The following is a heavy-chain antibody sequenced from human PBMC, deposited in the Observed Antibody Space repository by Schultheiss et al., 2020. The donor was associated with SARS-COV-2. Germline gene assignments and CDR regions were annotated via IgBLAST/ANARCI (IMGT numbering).Heavy chain of an antibody. CDR1: GFTFSNSD. CDR2: IRSKANSYAT. V-gene: IGHV3-73*01. D-gene: IGHD1-20*01. CDR3: ARQYNWNDVSYFDY. J-gene: IGHJ4*02. Sequence: GGSLRLSCAASGFTFSNSDMNWVRQAPGKGLEWVGRIRSKANSYATAYAASVKGRFTISRDNSKNTLYLQMNSLRAEDTAVYYCARQYNWNDVSYFDYWGQGTLVTVSS.